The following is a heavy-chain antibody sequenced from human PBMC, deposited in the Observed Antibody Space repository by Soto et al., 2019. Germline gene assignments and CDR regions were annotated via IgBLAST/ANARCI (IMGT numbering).Heavy chain of an antibody. J-gene: IGHJ4*02. V-gene: IGHV4-34*01. D-gene: IGHD3-22*01. CDR3: ARVGPYYYDSSGYGYFDY. Sequence: SETLSLTCAVYGGSFSGYYWSWIRQPPGKGLEWIGEINHSGSTNYNPSLKSRVTISVDTSKNQFSLKLSSVTAADTAVYYCARVGPYYYDSSGYGYFDYWGQGTLVTVSS. CDR1: GGSFSGYY. CDR2: INHSGST.